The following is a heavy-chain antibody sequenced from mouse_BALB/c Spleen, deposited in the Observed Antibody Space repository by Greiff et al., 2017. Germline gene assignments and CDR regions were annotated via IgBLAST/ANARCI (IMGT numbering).Heavy chain of an antibody. Sequence: VHVKQSGPELVKPGASVKMSCKASGYTFTSYVMHWVKQKPGQGLEWIGYINPYNDGTKYNEKFKGKATLTSDKSSSTAYMELSSLTSEDSAVYYCATYRYFYAMDYWGQGTSVTVSS. CDR1: GYTFTSYV. V-gene: IGHV1-14*01. CDR3: ATYRYFYAMDY. D-gene: IGHD2-14*01. CDR2: INPYNDGT. J-gene: IGHJ4*01.